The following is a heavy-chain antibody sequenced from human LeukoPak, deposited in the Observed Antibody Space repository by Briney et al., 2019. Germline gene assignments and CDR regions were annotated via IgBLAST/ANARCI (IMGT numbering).Heavy chain of an antibody. CDR3: ARDRLTKRWLQFSGDF. CDR1: GFSVSSNY. J-gene: IGHJ4*02. Sequence: GGSLRLSCAASGFSVSSNYMGWVRQVSGKGLEWVSVIYTGGSTYYADSVKGRFTISRDNSKNTLYLQMNSLRAEDTAVYYCARDRLTKRWLQFSGDFWGQGTLVAVSS. D-gene: IGHD5-24*01. CDR2: IYTGGST. V-gene: IGHV3-53*05.